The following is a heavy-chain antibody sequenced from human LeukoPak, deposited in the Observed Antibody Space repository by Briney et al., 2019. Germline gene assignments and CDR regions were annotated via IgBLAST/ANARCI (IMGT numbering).Heavy chain of an antibody. CDR3: ASSPSNYYGMGV. Sequence: GGSLRLSCAASGFTFSDYYMSWIRQAPGKGLEWVSYISSGSSYTNYADSVKGRFTISRDNAKNSLYLQMNSLRADDTAVYYCASSPSNYYGMGVRGQGTTVTVSS. V-gene: IGHV3-11*06. J-gene: IGHJ6*02. CDR2: ISSGSSYT. CDR1: GFTFSDYY. D-gene: IGHD4-11*01.